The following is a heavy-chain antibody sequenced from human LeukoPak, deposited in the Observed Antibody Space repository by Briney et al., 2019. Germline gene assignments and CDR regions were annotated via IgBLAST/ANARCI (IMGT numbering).Heavy chain of an antibody. V-gene: IGHV4-39*07. J-gene: IGHJ4*02. Sequence: SGPALVKPTQTLTLTCTFSGFSLRTSGMCVSWIRQPPGKGLEWIGEINHSGSTNYNPSLKSRVTISVDTSKNQFSLKLSSVTAADTAVYYCARVGYDYDTESDYWGQGTLVTVSS. D-gene: IGHD5-12*01. CDR3: ARVGYDYDTESDY. CDR2: INHSGST. CDR1: GFSLRTSGM.